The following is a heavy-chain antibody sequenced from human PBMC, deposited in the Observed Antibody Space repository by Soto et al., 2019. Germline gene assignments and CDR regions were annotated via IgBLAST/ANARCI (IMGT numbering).Heavy chain of an antibody. CDR1: GYSFANYA. J-gene: IGHJ4*02. CDR3: ARRKQQIAQGAWPWYFDY. Sequence: ASVKVSCKASGYSFANYAVHWVRQAPGQRLEWMGWINPANGDTKYSEKFQGRVSITRDTSATTAYMELSSLRSEDRAVYYCARRKQQIAQGAWPWYFDYWGQGTLVTVSS. V-gene: IGHV1-3*01. D-gene: IGHD1-1*01. CDR2: INPANGDT.